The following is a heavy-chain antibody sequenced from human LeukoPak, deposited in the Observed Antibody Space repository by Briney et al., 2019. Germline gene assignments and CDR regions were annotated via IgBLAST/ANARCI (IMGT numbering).Heavy chain of an antibody. CDR3: AELGITMIGGV. V-gene: IGHV3-23*01. J-gene: IGHJ6*04. D-gene: IGHD3-10*02. CDR1: GFTFSSYG. Sequence: GGSLRLSCAASGFTFSSYGMNWVRQAPGKGLEWVSTISGSGGSTYYADSVKGRFTISRDNAKNSLYLQMNSLRAEDTAVYYCAELGITMIGGVWGKGTTVTISS. CDR2: ISGSGGST.